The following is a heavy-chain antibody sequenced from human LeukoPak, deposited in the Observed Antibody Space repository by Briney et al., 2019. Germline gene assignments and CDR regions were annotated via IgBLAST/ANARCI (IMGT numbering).Heavy chain of an antibody. Sequence: GGSLRLSCAASGFIFGSYAMSWVRQAPGKGLEWVGRIKSKTDGGTTDYAAPVKGRFTISRDDSKNTLYLQMNSLKTEDTAVYYCTTEGIAVAGTSFQWGQGTLVTVSS. D-gene: IGHD6-19*01. CDR2: IKSKTDGGTT. J-gene: IGHJ4*02. V-gene: IGHV3-15*01. CDR3: TTEGIAVAGTSFQ. CDR1: GFIFGSYA.